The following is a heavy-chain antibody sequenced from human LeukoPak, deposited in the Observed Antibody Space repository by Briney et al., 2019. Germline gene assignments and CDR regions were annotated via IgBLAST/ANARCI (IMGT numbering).Heavy chain of an antibody. D-gene: IGHD3-10*01. CDR3: AKHYMGSSYNRAVDY. V-gene: IGHV4-34*08. CDR1: GGTFSGYY. J-gene: IGHJ4*02. CDR2: INHSGNT. Sequence: SETLSLTCAVYGGTFSGYYWSWIRQPPGKGLEWIGEINHSGNTNYNPSLKSRVTISIDTSKNQFSLKLSSVTAADTAVYYCAKHYMGSSYNRAVDYWGQGTLVTVSS.